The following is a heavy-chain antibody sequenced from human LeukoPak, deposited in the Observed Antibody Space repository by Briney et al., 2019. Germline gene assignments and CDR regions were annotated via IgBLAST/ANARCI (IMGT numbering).Heavy chain of an antibody. D-gene: IGHD6-13*01. CDR3: ARPAGYSSSSFDY. J-gene: IGHJ4*02. Sequence: GESLKISCKGSGYSFPTYWIAWVRQMPGKGLEWMGIIYPGDSDTRYSPSFQGQVTISADKSISTAYLQWSSLKASDIAMYYCARPAGYSSSSFDYWGQGTLVTVSS. CDR1: GYSFPTYW. CDR2: IYPGDSDT. V-gene: IGHV5-51*01.